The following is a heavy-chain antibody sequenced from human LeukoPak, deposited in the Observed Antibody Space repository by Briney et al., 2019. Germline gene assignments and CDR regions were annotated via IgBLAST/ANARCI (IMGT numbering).Heavy chain of an antibody. CDR3: AKDYGSGSLDAFDI. V-gene: IGHV3-74*01. J-gene: IGHJ3*02. D-gene: IGHD3-10*01. CDR1: GFTFSSYW. CDR2: INTEASST. Sequence: PGGSLRLSCAASGFTFSSYWMHWVRQAPGKGLVWVSRINTEASSTSYADSVKGRFTISRDNAKNTLYLRMNSLRPEDTAVYYCAKDYGSGSLDAFDIWGQGTMVTVSS.